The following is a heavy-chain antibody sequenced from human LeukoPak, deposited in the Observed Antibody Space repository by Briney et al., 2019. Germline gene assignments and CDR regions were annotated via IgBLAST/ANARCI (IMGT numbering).Heavy chain of an antibody. CDR3: ARDMATITGIDY. Sequence: PGGSLRLSCAASGFTFSSYWMSWVRQAPGKGLEWVSYISSSGSTIYYADSVKGRFTISRDNAKNSLYLQMNSLRAEDTAVYYCARDMATITGIDYWGQGTLVTVSS. V-gene: IGHV3-48*04. CDR2: ISSSGSTI. D-gene: IGHD5-24*01. J-gene: IGHJ4*02. CDR1: GFTFSSYW.